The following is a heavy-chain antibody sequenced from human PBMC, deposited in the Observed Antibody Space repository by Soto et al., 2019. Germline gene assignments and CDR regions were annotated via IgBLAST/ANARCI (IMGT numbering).Heavy chain of an antibody. Sequence: QLHLVQYGAVVKKPGDSMTVSCSASGYPVTAYYMHWVRQAPGRGLEWMGGINPATGAAKYTQTFHGRVTMTRDTSTSTVFMELSGLTSEDTAVFYCARGGGVGVAGSAAFDMWGQGTLVTVSS. CDR1: GYPVTAYY. CDR3: ARGGGVGVAGSAAFDM. D-gene: IGHD3-3*01. CDR2: INPATGAA. V-gene: IGHV1-2*02. J-gene: IGHJ3*02.